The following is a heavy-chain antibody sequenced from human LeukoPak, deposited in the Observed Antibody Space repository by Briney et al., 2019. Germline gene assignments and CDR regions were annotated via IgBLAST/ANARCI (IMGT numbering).Heavy chain of an antibody. V-gene: IGHV1-2*02. Sequence: ASVKVSCKASGYTFTGYYMHWVRQAPGQGLEWMGWINPNSGGTNYAQKFQGRVTMTRDTSISTAYMELSRLRPDDTAVYYCARSYSNYLGGNWFDPWGQGTLVTVSS. CDR2: INPNSGGT. D-gene: IGHD4-4*01. CDR1: GYTFTGYY. CDR3: ARSYSNYLGGNWFDP. J-gene: IGHJ5*02.